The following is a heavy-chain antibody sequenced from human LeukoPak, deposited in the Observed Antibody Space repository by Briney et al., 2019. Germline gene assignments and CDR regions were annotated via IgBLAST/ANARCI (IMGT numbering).Heavy chain of an antibody. CDR1: GYSFTSYW. CDR2: IYPGDSDT. V-gene: IGHV5-51*01. D-gene: IGHD3-22*01. J-gene: IGHJ4*02. CDR3: ARSSSMIVASTDFDY. Sequence: GESLKISCKASGYSFTSYWIGWVRQMPGKGLEWMGIIYPGDSDTRYSPSFQGQVIFSVDRSISTAYLQWSSLKASDTAMYYCARSSSMIVASTDFDYWGQGTLVTVSS.